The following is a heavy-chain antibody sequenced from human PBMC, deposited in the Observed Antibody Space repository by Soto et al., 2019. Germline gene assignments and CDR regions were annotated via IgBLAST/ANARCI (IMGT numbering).Heavy chain of an antibody. V-gene: IGHV4-4*02. CDR3: ARVSGSYYYGMDV. Sequence: SESLSLTCAVSGGSISSSNWWSWVRQPPGKGLEWIGEIYHSGSTNYNPSLKSRVTISVDKSKYQFSLKLSSVTAADTAVYYCARVSGSYYYGMDVWGQGTTVTVSS. CDR2: IYHSGST. D-gene: IGHD1-26*01. J-gene: IGHJ6*02. CDR1: GGSISSSNW.